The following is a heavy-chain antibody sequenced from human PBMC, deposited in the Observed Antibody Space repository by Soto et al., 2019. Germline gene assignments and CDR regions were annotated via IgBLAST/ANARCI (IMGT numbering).Heavy chain of an antibody. D-gene: IGHD3-3*01. J-gene: IGHJ4*02. V-gene: IGHV4-59*08. CDR2: VYSSGST. CDR1: GGSMNTYY. Sequence: PSETLSLTCTVSGGSMNTYYWSWIRQPPRKGLQWIGYVYSSGSTKYNPSLKSRVTMSVGTSKNQFSLKLDSVTAADTAVYYCARLGGYYQAFDNWGQGTLVTVSS. CDR3: ARLGGYYQAFDN.